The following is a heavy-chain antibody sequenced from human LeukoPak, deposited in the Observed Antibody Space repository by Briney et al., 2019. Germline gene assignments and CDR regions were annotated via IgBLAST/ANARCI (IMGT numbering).Heavy chain of an antibody. Sequence: ASVTVSCRASGYIFTDYYMHWVRQAPGQGLEWMGWINPNSGGTNYAQKFQGRVTLTRDTSISTAYMELSRLRSDDTAVYYCARDAGGVDQQLAQDDYWGQGTQVTVSS. J-gene: IGHJ4*02. D-gene: IGHD6-13*01. CDR2: INPNSGGT. V-gene: IGHV1-2*02. CDR3: ARDAGGVDQQLAQDDY. CDR1: GYIFTDYY.